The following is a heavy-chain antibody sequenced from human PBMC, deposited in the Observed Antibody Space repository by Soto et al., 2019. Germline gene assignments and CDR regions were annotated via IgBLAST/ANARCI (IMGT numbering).Heavy chain of an antibody. CDR2: IWYDGSNK. Sequence: QVQLVESGGGVVQPGRSLRLSCAASGFTFSSYGMHWVRQAPGKGLEWVAVIWYDGSNKYYADSVKGRFTIYRDNSKNTLYLQMNSLRAEDTAVYYCARETYYYDSSGYYLDYWGQGTLVTVSS. V-gene: IGHV3-33*01. CDR3: ARETYYYDSSGYYLDY. CDR1: GFTFSSYG. J-gene: IGHJ4*02. D-gene: IGHD3-22*01.